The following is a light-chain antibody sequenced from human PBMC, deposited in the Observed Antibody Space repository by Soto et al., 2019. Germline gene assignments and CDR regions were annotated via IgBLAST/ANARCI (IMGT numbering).Light chain of an antibody. Sequence: EIVLTQSQGTLSLSPGERATLSCRASQSVSNNYLAWYQQKPGQAPRLLIYGASTRATGIPARFSGSGSGTEFTLTISSLQSEDFAVYYCQQYNNWPPQIPFGQVGRLEIK. V-gene: IGKV3-15*01. J-gene: IGKJ5*01. CDR2: GAS. CDR3: QQYNNWPPQIP. CDR1: QSVSNN.